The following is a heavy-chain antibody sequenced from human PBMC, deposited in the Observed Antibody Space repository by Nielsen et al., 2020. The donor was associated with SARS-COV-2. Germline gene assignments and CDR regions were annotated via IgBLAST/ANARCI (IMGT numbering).Heavy chain of an antibody. CDR1: GFTFSSYA. D-gene: IGHD3-16*02. V-gene: IGHV3-30-3*01. CDR2: ISYDGSNK. J-gene: IGHJ4*02. Sequence: GGSLRLSCAASGFTFSSYAMHWVRQAPGKGLEWVAVISYDGSNKYYADSVKGRFTISRDNSKNTLYLQMNSLRAEDTAVYYCATLYDYVWGSYRGYFDSWGQGTLVTVSS. CDR3: ATLYDYVWGSYRGYFDS.